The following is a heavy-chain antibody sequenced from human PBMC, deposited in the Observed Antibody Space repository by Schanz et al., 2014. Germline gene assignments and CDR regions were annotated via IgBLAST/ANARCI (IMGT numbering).Heavy chain of an antibody. V-gene: IGHV4-39*01. J-gene: IGHJ4*02. CDR3: VRHGNYEFWHGPTPQFEN. Sequence: QLHLQESGPGLAKPSETLSLICSVSGGSISTSSRYWGWIRQSPGKGLEWLGRLYYTGKTHYNPPLKSQVTISLAPSKNQASRTLPSVTAADTAVYYCVRHGNYEFWHGPTPQFENWGQGTLVTVS. CDR1: GGSISTSSRY. D-gene: IGHD3-3*01. CDR2: LYYTGKT.